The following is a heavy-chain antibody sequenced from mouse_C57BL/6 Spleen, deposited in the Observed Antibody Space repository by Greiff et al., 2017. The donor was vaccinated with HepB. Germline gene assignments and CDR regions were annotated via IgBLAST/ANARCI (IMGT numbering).Heavy chain of an antibody. D-gene: IGHD1-1*02. CDR3: ARLWERAYAMDY. Sequence: QVQLKQPGAELVKPGASVKLSCKASGYTFTSYWMHWVKQRPGQGLEWIGMIHPNSGSTNYNEKFKSKATLTVDKSSSTAYMQLSSLTSEDSAVYYCARLWERAYAMDYWGQGTSVTVSS. J-gene: IGHJ4*01. V-gene: IGHV1-64*01. CDR2: IHPNSGST. CDR1: GYTFTSYW.